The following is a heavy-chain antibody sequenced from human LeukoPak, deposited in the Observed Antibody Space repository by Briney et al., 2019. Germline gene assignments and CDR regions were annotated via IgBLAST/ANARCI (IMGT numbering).Heavy chain of an antibody. CDR2: IIPIFGIA. V-gene: IGHV1-69*04. J-gene: IGHJ4*02. Sequence: SVKVSCKASGYTFTGYYMHWVRQAPGQGLEWMGRIIPIFGIANYAQKFQGRVTITADKSTSTAYMELSSLRSEDTAVYYCARDTLAYCGGDCYSKDDYWGQGTLVTVSS. CDR1: GYTFTGYY. CDR3: ARDTLAYCGGDCYSKDDY. D-gene: IGHD2-21*02.